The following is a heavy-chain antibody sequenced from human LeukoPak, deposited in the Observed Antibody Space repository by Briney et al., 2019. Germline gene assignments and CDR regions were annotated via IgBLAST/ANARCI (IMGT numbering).Heavy chain of an antibody. CDR1: GFTLSGYW. D-gene: IGHD3-22*01. J-gene: IGHJ3*02. CDR2: INRDGGQR. V-gene: IGHV3-7*04. CDR3: ARDISPDDYFDSHKCYYDAFDI. Sequence: GGSLRLSCAASGFTLSGYWMTWVRQGPGKGLEWVDNINRDGGQRSYVDSVKGRFAISRDNAKNSLYLQMSSLKIEDTAVYYCARDISPDDYFDSHKCYYDAFDIWGQGTLVTVSS.